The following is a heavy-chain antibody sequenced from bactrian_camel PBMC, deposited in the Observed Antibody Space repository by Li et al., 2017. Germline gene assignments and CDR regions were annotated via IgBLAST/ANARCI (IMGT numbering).Heavy chain of an antibody. V-gene: IGHV3-2*01. Sequence: QVQLVESGGGLAQPGGSLRLSCAASGFTFSYYVMTWDRQAPGKGLEWVSTIFRNGTNTYYAASMKGRFIISRDNAKNSVYLQMNSLKLEDTAMYYCAADFGPYCSGSYLARRANSEGQGTQVTVS. CDR2: IFRNGTNT. CDR1: GFTFSYYV. J-gene: IGHJ4*01. D-gene: IGHD2*01.